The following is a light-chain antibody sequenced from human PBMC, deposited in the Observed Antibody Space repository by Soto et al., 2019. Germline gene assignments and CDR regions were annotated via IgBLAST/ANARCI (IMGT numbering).Light chain of an antibody. CDR2: GVT. V-gene: IGLV2-23*02. CDR1: NNDVGAFNL. Sequence: QSALTQPASVSGSPGQSITISCTGTNNDVGAFNLVSWYQQHPVKAPKLIIFGVTERPSGASNRFSGSKSGNTAPLTSSGLQAEDEGDYYCCSYAGSGNYWIFGGGTKVTVL. J-gene: IGLJ3*02. CDR3: CSYAGSGNYWI.